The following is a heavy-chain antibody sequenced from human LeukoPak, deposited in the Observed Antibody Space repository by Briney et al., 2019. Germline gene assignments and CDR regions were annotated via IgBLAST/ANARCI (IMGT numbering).Heavy chain of an antibody. J-gene: IGHJ5*02. Sequence: SETLSLTCTVSGGSISSSSYYWGWIRQPPGKGLEWIGSIYYSGSTYYNPSLKSRVTISVDTSKNQFSLKLSSVTAADTAVYYCAIFWGDFKRSFDPWGKGPLVTVSS. CDR2: IYYSGST. CDR3: AIFWGDFKRSFDP. CDR1: GGSISSSSYY. D-gene: IGHD3-16*01. V-gene: IGHV4-39*01.